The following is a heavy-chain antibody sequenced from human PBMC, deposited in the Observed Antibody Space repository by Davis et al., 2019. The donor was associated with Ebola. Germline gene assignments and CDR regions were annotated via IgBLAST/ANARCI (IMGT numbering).Heavy chain of an antibody. CDR1: GFTFSSYG. CDR2: ISYDGINK. V-gene: IGHV3-30*19. CDR3: ARGAPPKLYYYGMDV. J-gene: IGHJ6*02. Sequence: PGGSLRLSCAASGFTFSSYGMHWVRQAPGKGLDWVAVISYDGINKYLADSVQGRFTISRDNSKRNLFLQMDSLRPEDTAVYYCARGAPPKLYYYGMDVWGQGTTVTVSS.